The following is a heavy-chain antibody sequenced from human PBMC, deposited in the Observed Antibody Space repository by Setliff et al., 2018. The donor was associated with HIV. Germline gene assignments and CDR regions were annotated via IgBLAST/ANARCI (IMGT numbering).Heavy chain of an antibody. V-gene: IGHV1-18*01. CDR1: GYTFSNYG. J-gene: IGHJ2*01. D-gene: IGHD1-26*01. CDR2: ITSYNGKT. CDR3: ARDHHSGRGSNFPWYSDL. Sequence: ASVKVSCKASGYTFSNYGITWVRQAPGRGLEWMGWITSYNGKTNYAKKFKGRVTMTTDTSTSIAYMELKSLRSEDTAVYYCARDHHSGRGSNFPWYSDLWGRGTLVTVSS.